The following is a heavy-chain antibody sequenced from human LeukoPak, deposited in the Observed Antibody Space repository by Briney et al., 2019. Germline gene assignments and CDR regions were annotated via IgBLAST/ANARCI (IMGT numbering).Heavy chain of an antibody. CDR2: ITAYNGNT. CDR1: GYKFTSYG. CDR3: ARVPVSYHYDSSGCDY. Sequence: ASVKVSCKASGYKFTSYGISWVRQAPGQGLEWMGWITAYNGNTDYAQKFQGRVTMTTDTSTSTAYMEVRSLRSDDTAVYYCARVPVSYHYDSSGCDYWGQGTVVTVSS. J-gene: IGHJ4*02. D-gene: IGHD3-22*01. V-gene: IGHV1-18*01.